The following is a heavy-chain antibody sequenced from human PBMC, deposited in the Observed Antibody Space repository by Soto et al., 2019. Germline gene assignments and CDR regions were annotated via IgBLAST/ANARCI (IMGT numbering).Heavy chain of an antibody. CDR3: ARRGYSYGVVYYYYGMDV. J-gene: IGHJ6*02. Sequence: GESLKISWKGSGYSFTTYGIGWVRQMPGKGLEWMGIIYPGDSDTRYSPSFQGQVTISADKSISTAYLQWSSLKASDTAMHYCARRGYSYGVVYYYYGMDVWGQGTTVTVSS. D-gene: IGHD5-18*01. CDR1: GYSFTTYG. CDR2: IYPGDSDT. V-gene: IGHV5-51*01.